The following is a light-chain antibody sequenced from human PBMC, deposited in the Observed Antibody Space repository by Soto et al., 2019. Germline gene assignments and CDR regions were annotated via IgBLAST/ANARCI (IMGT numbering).Light chain of an antibody. V-gene: IGKV1-5*01. CDR2: DAS. J-gene: IGKJ1*01. Sequence: DIQMTQSPSTLSASVGDRVTITCRASQRISSWLAWYQQKPGEAPKLLIYDASSLESGVPSRFSGSGSGTEFTLTISRLQPDDFATYYCQQYNSYRTFGQGTK. CDR1: QRISSW. CDR3: QQYNSYRT.